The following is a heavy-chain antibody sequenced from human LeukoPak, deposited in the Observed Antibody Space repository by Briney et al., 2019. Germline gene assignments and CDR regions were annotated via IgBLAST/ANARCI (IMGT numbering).Heavy chain of an antibody. CDR2: ISGSGGST. D-gene: IGHD3-3*01. V-gene: IGHV3-23*01. CDR3: AKHGLRFLEWLNY. Sequence: GGSLRLSCAASGFTFSSYAMSWVRQAPGKGLEWASAISGSGGSTYYADSVKGRFTISRDNSKNTLYLQMNSLRAEDTAVYYCAKHGLRFLEWLNYWGQGTLVTVSS. J-gene: IGHJ4*02. CDR1: GFTFSSYA.